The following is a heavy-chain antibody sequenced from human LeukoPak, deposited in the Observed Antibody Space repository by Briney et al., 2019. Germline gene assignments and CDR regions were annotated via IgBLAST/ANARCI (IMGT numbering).Heavy chain of an antibody. CDR1: GVSITSSNFY. J-gene: IGHJ6*03. CDR3: ARNGLHCSSTSCYAGYYYYYMDV. V-gene: IGHV4-39*07. Sequence: PSETLSLTCTVSGVSITSSNFYWGWVRQPPGKGLEWIGTIYYTGRIFYNPSLQSRVTIDVDMSKNQFSLKLSSVTAADTAVYYCARNGLHCSSTSCYAGYYYYYMDVWGKGTTVTVSS. CDR2: IYYTGRI. D-gene: IGHD2-2*01.